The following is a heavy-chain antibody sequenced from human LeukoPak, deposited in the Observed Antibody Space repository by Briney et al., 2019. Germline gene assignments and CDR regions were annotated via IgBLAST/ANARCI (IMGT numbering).Heavy chain of an antibody. CDR2: INSGGSST. J-gene: IGHJ4*02. V-gene: IGHV3-74*01. D-gene: IGHD1-14*01. Sequence: GGSLRLSCAASGFTFSSYWMHWVRQAPGKGLVWVSRINSGGSSTSCADSVKGRFTISRDNAKNTLYLQMNSLRHEDTAVYYCIRGAPTTFDYWGQGTLVTVSS. CDR3: IRGAPTTFDY. CDR1: GFTFSSYW.